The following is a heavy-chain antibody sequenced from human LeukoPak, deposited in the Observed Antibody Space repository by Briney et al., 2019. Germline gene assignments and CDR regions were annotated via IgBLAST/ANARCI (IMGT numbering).Heavy chain of an antibody. CDR3: ARHSYCSGGSCYSGGNFDY. V-gene: IGHV4-59*08. J-gene: IGHJ4*02. CDR2: IYYSGST. D-gene: IGHD2-15*01. Sequence: SETLSLTYTVSGGSISSYYWSWIRQPPGKGLEWIGYIYYSGSTNYHPSLKTRVTISVDTSKNQFSLKLSSVTAADTAVYYCARHSYCSGGSCYSGGNFDYWGQGTLVTVSS. CDR1: GGSISSYY.